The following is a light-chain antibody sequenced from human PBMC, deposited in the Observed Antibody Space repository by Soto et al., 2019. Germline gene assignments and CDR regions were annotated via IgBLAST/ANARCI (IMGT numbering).Light chain of an antibody. CDR3: QQFHNWPRT. CDR1: QSVSSSY. Sequence: EIVLTHSAGTLSLSAGERATLSCMASQSVSSSYLAWYQQKPGQAPRLLIYGASTRAAGIPARFSGSGSGTEFTLTITSLQSEDFAVYYCQQFHNWPRTFGQGTKVDIK. J-gene: IGKJ1*01. V-gene: IGKV3-15*01. CDR2: GAS.